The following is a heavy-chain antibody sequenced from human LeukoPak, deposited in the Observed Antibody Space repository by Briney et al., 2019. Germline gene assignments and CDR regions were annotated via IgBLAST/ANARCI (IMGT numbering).Heavy chain of an antibody. D-gene: IGHD6-19*01. J-gene: IGHJ4*02. CDR2: ISAYNGNT. Sequence: ASVKVSCKASGYTFTSYGISWVRQAPGQGLEWMGWISAYNGNTNYAQKFQGRVTITADESTSTAYMELSSLRSEDTAVYYCASGVRQWLEHDYWGQGTLVTVSS. V-gene: IGHV1-18*01. CDR3: ASGVRQWLEHDY. CDR1: GYTFTSYG.